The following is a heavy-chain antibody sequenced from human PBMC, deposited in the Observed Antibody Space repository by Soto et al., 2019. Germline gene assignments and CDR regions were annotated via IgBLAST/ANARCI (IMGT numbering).Heavy chain of an antibody. J-gene: IGHJ4*02. CDR3: ARRHAPRYTTGNNHFDF. CDR1: GGSISSGGYY. Sequence: SETLSLTCTVSGGSISSGGYYWSWIRHHPGKGLEWIGYIFYSGSTFYSPSLKSRVTVSVDTSKNQFSLNLRSVTAADTAVYYCARRHAPRYTTGNNHFDFWGQGSLVTVSS. CDR2: IFYSGST. V-gene: IGHV4-31*03. D-gene: IGHD1-1*01.